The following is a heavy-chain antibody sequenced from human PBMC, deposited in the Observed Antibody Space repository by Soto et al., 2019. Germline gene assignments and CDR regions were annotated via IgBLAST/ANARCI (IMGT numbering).Heavy chain of an antibody. CDR1: GYTFNSYG. D-gene: IGHD5-12*01. V-gene: IGHV1-3*01. CDR3: ARDIVATPTLGH. CDR2: INAGNGNT. Sequence: ASVKVSCKASGYTFNSYGISWVRQAPGQRLEWMGWINAGNGNTKYSQKFQGRVTITRDTSASTAYMELSSLRSEDTAVYYCARDIVATPTLGHWGQGTLVTVSS. J-gene: IGHJ4*02.